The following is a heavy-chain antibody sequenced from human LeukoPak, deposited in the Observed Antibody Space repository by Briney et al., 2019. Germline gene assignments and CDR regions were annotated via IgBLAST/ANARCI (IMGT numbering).Heavy chain of an antibody. V-gene: IGHV1-2*02. Sequence: ASVKVSCKASGYTFTGYYMHWVRQAPGQGLEWMGWINPNSCGTNYAQKFQGRVTMTRDTSISAPYMELSRLRSDDTAVYYCARSPPELERHLYYYYYMDVWGKGTTVTVSS. CDR1: GYTFTGYY. CDR3: ARSPPELERHLYYYYYMDV. D-gene: IGHD1-1*01. CDR2: INPNSCGT. J-gene: IGHJ6*03.